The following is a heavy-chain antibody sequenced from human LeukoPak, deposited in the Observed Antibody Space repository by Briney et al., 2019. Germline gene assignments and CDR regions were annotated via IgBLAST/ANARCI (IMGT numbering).Heavy chain of an antibody. Sequence: PGGSLRLSCAASGFTFSSYGMHWVRQAPGKGLEWVAFIRYDGSNKYYADSVKGRFTISRDNSKNTLYLQMNSLRAEDTAVYYCAKAGGNYYYYMDVWGKGTTVTVSS. D-gene: IGHD3-16*01. CDR1: GFTFSSYG. CDR2: IRYDGSNK. V-gene: IGHV3-30*02. J-gene: IGHJ6*03. CDR3: AKAGGNYYYYMDV.